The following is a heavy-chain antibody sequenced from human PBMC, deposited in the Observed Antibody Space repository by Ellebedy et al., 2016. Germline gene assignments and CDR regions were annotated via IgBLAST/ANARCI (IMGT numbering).Heavy chain of an antibody. J-gene: IGHJ6*03. D-gene: IGHD4-11*01. CDR3: AKDLVRNYYYYYYMDV. V-gene: IGHV3-30*18. CDR2: ISYDGSNK. CDR1: GFTFSSHG. Sequence: GESLKISXGASGFTFSSHGMHWVRQAPGKGLEWVAVISYDGSNKYYADSVKGRFTISRDNSKNTLYLQMNSLRAEDTAVYYCAKDLVRNYYYYYYMDVWGKGTTVTVSS.